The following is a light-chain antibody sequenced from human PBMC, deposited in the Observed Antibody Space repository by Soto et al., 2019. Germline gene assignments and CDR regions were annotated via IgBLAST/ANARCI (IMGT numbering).Light chain of an antibody. CDR1: SNDVGGYKY. CDR2: EVN. Sequence: QSALTQPASVSGAPGQSITISSTGTSNDVGGYKYVSWYQQRPGTAPKLIMFEVNNRPSGVSDRFSGSRSANTASLTISGLQAQDEAEYCCSSYSSNNILSYVFGTGTKLTVL. V-gene: IGLV2-14*03. J-gene: IGLJ1*01. CDR3: SSYSSNNILSYV.